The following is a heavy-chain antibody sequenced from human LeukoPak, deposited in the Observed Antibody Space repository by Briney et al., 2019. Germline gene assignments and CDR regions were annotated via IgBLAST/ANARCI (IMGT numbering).Heavy chain of an antibody. CDR3: ARHDYSNEDPDAFDI. J-gene: IGHJ3*02. Sequence: ASETLSLTXTVSGGSIITRSYYWGWLRQPPGKGLEWIGSIYYSGSTYYNPSLKSRVTISVDTSKNQFSLKLSSVTAADTAVYYCARHDYSNEDPDAFDIWGPGTMVTVSS. CDR1: GGSIITRSYY. CDR2: IYYSGST. D-gene: IGHD4-11*01. V-gene: IGHV4-39*01.